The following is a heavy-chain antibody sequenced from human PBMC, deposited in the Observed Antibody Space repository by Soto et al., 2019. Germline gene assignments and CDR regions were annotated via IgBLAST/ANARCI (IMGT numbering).Heavy chain of an antibody. V-gene: IGHV4-61*01. D-gene: IGHD6-6*01. Sequence: SETLSLTCTVSGGSVSSGSYYWSWIRQPPGKGLEWIGYIYYSGSANYNPSLKSRVTISVDTSKNQFSLKLSSVTAADTAVYYCARDVDLKYSLDYWGQGTLVTVSS. CDR3: ARDVDLKYSLDY. CDR1: GGSVSSGSYY. CDR2: IYYSGSA. J-gene: IGHJ4*02.